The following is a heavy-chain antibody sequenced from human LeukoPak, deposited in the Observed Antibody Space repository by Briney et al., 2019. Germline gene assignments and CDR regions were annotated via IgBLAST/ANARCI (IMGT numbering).Heavy chain of an antibody. V-gene: IGHV3-53*05. D-gene: IGHD3-3*01. Sequence: GGSLRLSCAASGFTVSSNYISWVRQAPGKGLEWVSVIYSGGSTYYADSVKGRFTISRDNSKNTLYLQMNSLRAEDTAVYYCARGAFGVYAFDIWGQGTMVTVSS. CDR3: ARGAFGVYAFDI. CDR1: GFTVSSNY. CDR2: IYSGGST. J-gene: IGHJ3*02.